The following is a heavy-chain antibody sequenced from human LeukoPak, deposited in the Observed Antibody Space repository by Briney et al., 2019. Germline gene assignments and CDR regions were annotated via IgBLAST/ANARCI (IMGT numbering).Heavy chain of an antibody. V-gene: IGHV1-2*02. CDR3: ARVQAPATVPTRLDFDY. D-gene: IGHD4-17*01. Sequence: ASVKVSCKASGYTFTGYYMHWVRQAPGQGLKWMGWINPNSGGTNYAQKFQGRVTMTRDTSISTAYMELSRLRSDDTAVYYCARVQAPATVPTRLDFDYWGQGTLVTVSS. CDR2: INPNSGGT. J-gene: IGHJ4*02. CDR1: GYTFTGYY.